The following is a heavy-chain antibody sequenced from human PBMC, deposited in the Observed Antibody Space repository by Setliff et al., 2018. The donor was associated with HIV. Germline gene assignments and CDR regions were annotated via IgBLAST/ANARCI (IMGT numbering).Heavy chain of an antibody. CDR2: IYHSGST. J-gene: IGHJ4*02. CDR1: GYSISSGYY. Sequence: SETLSLTCAVSGYSISSGYYWGWIRQPPGKGLEWIGSIYHSGSTYYNPSLKSRVTISIDTSKNQFSLNLTSVTAADTAVYFCAREPDYWSQGTLVTVSS. CDR3: AREPDY. V-gene: IGHV4-38-2*02.